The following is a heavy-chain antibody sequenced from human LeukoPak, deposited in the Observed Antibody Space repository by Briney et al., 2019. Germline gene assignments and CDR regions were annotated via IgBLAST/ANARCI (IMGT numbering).Heavy chain of an antibody. D-gene: IGHD3-10*01. CDR3: ARGGGVNYYGSGLFDY. V-gene: IGHV1-18*01. J-gene: IGHJ4*02. CDR1: GYTFTSYG. CDR2: TSAYNGNT. Sequence: GASVKVSFKASGYTFTSYGISWVRQAPGQGLEWMGWTSAYNGNTNYAQKLQGRVTMTTDTSTSTDSMELRSLRSDDTAVYYCARGGGVNYYGSGLFDYWGQGTLVTVSS.